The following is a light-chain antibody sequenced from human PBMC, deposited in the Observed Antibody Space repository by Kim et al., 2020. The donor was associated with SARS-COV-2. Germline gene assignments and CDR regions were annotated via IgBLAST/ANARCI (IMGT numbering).Light chain of an antibody. CDR2: GAS. V-gene: IGKV3-15*01. CDR1: QSVSSN. J-gene: IGKJ1*01. Sequence: SPGERATLSCRASQSVSSNLAWYQQKPGQAPRLLIYGASTRANGIPARFSGSGSGTEFTLTISSLQSEDFAVYYCQQYNNWPPWTFGQGTKVEIK. CDR3: QQYNNWPPWT.